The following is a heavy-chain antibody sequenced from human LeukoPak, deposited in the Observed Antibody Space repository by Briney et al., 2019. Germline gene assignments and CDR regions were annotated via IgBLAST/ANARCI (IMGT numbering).Heavy chain of an antibody. CDR3: ARHSTTAGTEYAFDI. Sequence: SETLSLTCTVSGGSISSYYWSWIRQPPGKGLEWIGYIYYSGSTNYNPSLKSRVTISVDTSKNQFSLKLSSVTAADTAVYYCARHSTTAGTEYAFDIWGQGTMVTVSS. J-gene: IGHJ3*02. CDR1: GGSISSYY. CDR2: IYYSGST. D-gene: IGHD2-2*01. V-gene: IGHV4-59*08.